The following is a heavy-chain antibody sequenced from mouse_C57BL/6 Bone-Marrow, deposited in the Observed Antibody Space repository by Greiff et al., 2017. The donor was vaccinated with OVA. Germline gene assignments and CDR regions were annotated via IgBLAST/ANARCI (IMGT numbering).Heavy chain of an antibody. J-gene: IGHJ4*01. V-gene: IGHV1-19*01. CDR2: INPYNGGT. CDR3: ARMVALYYYTMDY. CDR1: GYTFTDYY. Sequence: VQLQQSGPVLVKPGASVKMSCKASGYTFTDYYMNWVKQSHGKSLEWIGVINPYNGGTSSNQKFKGKATLTVDKSSSTAYMELNSLTSEDSAVYYCARMVALYYYTMDYGGQGTSVTVSS. D-gene: IGHD2-3*01.